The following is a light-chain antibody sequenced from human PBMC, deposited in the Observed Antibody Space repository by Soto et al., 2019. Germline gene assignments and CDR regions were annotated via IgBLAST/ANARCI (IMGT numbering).Light chain of an antibody. Sequence: VLTQSPGTLSLSPGERASLSCRASQTITGTYLAWYQQKPGQAPRLLIHGASTRATGIPDRFSGGGTGTDFNLNISRVEPEDFAMYYCQQYGRSKRWTFGQGTKVDIK. J-gene: IGKJ1*01. CDR3: QQYGRSKRWT. V-gene: IGKV3-20*01. CDR1: QTITGTY. CDR2: GAS.